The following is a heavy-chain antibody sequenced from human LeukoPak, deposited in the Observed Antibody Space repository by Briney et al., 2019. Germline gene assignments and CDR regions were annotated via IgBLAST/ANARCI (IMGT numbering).Heavy chain of an antibody. V-gene: IGHV4-39*01. D-gene: IGHD5-18*01. CDR1: GGSISSSSYY. CDR2: IYYSGST. CDR3: ARHYSYGYQPPYYGMDV. Sequence: PSETLSLTCTVSGGSISSSSYYWGWIRQPPGKGLERIGSIYYSGSTYYTPSLKSRVTISVDTSKNQFSLKLSSVTAADTAVYYCARHYSYGYQPPYYGMDVWGQGTTVTVSS. J-gene: IGHJ6*02.